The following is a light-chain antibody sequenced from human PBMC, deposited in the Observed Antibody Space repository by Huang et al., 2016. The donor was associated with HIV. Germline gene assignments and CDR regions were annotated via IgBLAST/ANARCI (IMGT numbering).Light chain of an antibody. Sequence: DIQMTQFPSTLSASIGDRVSITCRAIQSISASLAWYQQKPGKAPKWLSYKANSLEVGVPPRFSGSGSGTYFTLTISGLQPGDVATYYYQQFTSYSVTFGQGTKIEIK. CDR1: QSISAS. V-gene: IGKV1-5*03. CDR2: KAN. CDR3: QQFTSYSVT. J-gene: IGKJ2*01.